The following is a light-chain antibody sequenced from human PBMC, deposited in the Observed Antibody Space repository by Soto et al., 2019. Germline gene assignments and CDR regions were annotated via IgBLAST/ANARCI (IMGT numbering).Light chain of an antibody. V-gene: IGKV3-20*01. CDR1: QSVSSSY. CDR3: QQYGSSPRT. Sequence: EIVLTQSPGTLSLSPGERATLSCRASQSVSSSYLAWYQQKPGQAPRLLIYGASSRATGIPDRFSGSGSGTDFTLTISRLEPEDFVVYYCQQYGSSPRTFXQGTKVDIK. CDR2: GAS. J-gene: IGKJ1*01.